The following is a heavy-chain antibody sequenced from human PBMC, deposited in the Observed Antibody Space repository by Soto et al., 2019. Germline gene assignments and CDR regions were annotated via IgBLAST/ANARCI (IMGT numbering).Heavy chain of an antibody. CDR3: AKGDLLWDPFDL. V-gene: IGHV3-23*01. D-gene: IGHD3-16*01. CDR2: ISASGCSA. J-gene: IGHJ4*02. CDR1: GLPFSNYA. Sequence: VSLRLSCAASGLPFSNYAMTWVRQAPGKGLEWVSIISASGCSAYYGGAVKGRFTTSRDNSRSTLYLQMNGLRAEDTAVYYCAKGDLLWDPFDLWGQGXLVTVYS.